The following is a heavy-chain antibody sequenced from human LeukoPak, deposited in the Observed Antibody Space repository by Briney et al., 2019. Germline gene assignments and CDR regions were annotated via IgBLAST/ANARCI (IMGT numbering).Heavy chain of an antibody. CDR2: ISYDGSNK. CDR1: GFTFSSYA. D-gene: IGHD5-18*01. V-gene: IGHV3-30-3*01. CDR3: TTGTWIQLWLADY. Sequence: PGGSLRLSCAASGFTFSSYAMHWVRQAPGKGLEWVAIISYDGSNKYYADSVKGRFTISRDNSKNTLYLQMNSLKTEDTAVYYCTTGTWIQLWLADYWGQGTLVTVSS. J-gene: IGHJ4*02.